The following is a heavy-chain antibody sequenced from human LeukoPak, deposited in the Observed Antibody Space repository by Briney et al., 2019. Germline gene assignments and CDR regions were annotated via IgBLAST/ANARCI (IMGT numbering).Heavy chain of an antibody. D-gene: IGHD3-3*01. CDR3: ARAVRAHPPADF. CDR2: INSDGSST. Sequence: GGSLRLSCAASEFSFSSYWMHWVRQAPGKGLEWVSRINSDGSSTTYADSVKGRSSISRDNAKNTLYLHMSSLRAEDTGVYYCARAVRAHPPADFWGQGTLVTVSS. J-gene: IGHJ4*02. CDR1: EFSFSSYW. V-gene: IGHV3-74*01.